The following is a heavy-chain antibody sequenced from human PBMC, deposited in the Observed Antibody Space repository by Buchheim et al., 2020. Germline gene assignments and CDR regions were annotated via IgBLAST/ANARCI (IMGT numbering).Heavy chain of an antibody. CDR2: IWYDGSNK. Sequence: QVQLVESGGGVVQPGRSLRLSCAASGFTFSSYGMHWVRQAPGKGLEWVAVIWYDGSNKYYADSVKGRFTISRDNSKNTLYLQMNSQRAEDTAVYYCARSMVRGPSRLHYYGMDVWGQGTT. CDR3: ARSMVRGPSRLHYYGMDV. CDR1: GFTFSSYG. J-gene: IGHJ6*02. V-gene: IGHV3-33*01. D-gene: IGHD3-10*01.